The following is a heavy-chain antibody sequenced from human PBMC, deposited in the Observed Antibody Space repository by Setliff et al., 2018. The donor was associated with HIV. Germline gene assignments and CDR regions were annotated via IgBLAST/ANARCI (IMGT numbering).Heavy chain of an antibody. CDR3: ARERRDSSGYLIDY. D-gene: IGHD3-22*01. J-gene: IGHJ4*02. Sequence: ASVKVSCKASGYTFITYYMHWVRQAPGQGLEWMGGIIPIFGTANYAQKFQGRVTITADESTSTAYMELSSLRSEDTAVYYCARERRDSSGYLIDYWGQGTLVTVSS. CDR2: IIPIFGTA. V-gene: IGHV1-69*13. CDR1: GYTFITYY.